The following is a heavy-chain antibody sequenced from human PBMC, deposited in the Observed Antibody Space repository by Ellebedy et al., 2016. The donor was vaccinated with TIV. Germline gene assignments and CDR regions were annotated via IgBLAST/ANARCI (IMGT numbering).Heavy chain of an antibody. D-gene: IGHD2-21*01. CDR2: ISNSGVTT. V-gene: IGHV3-23*01. CDR3: AKDTAPYFGAFDY. CDR1: GFTFTTYA. Sequence: GGSLRLSCAVSGFTFTTYAMNWVRRAPGKGLEWVSGISNSGVTTYYADSVKGRFTISRDESRNTVYLQLNNLTAEDTATYFCAKDTAPYFGAFDYWGQGALVTVSS. J-gene: IGHJ4*02.